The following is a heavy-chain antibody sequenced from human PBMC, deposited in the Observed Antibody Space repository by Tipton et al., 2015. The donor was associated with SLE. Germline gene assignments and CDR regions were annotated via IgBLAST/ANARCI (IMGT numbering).Heavy chain of an antibody. V-gene: IGHV4-59*01. D-gene: IGHD3-22*01. CDR3: ARVHYDSSGYYPDAFDI. Sequence: LSLTCTVSGGTISSYYWSWIRQPPGKGLEWIGYIYYSGSTNYNPSLKSRVTISVDTSKNQFSLKLSSVTAADTAVYYCARVHYDSSGYYPDAFDIWGQGTMVTASS. J-gene: IGHJ3*02. CDR1: GGTISSYY. CDR2: IYYSGST.